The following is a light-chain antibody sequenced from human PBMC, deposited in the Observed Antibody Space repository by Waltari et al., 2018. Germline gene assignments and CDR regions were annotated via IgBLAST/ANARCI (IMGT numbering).Light chain of an antibody. V-gene: IGLV4-69*01. CDR2: LNSDGSH. Sequence: QLVLTQSPSASASLGASVKLTCTLSSGHSSYAIAWHQQQPEKGPRYLRKLNSDGSHSKGDGIPDRFSGSSSGAERYLTISSLQSEDEADYYCQTWGTGIHWVFGGGTKLTVL. J-gene: IGLJ3*02. CDR3: QTWGTGIHWV. CDR1: SGHSSYA.